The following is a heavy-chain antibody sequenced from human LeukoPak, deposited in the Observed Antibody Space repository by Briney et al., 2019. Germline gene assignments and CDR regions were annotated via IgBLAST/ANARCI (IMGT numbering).Heavy chain of an antibody. CDR1: GYTFTGYY. CDR3: ARVTAWNDY. D-gene: IGHD1-1*01. CDR2: INPNSGGT. Sequence: GASVKVSCKASGYTFTGYYMHWVRQAPGQGLEWMGWINPNSGGTNYAQKFRGRVTMTTDTSTSTAYMELRSLRSDDTAVYYCARVTAWNDYWGQGTLVTVSS. J-gene: IGHJ4*02. V-gene: IGHV1-2*02.